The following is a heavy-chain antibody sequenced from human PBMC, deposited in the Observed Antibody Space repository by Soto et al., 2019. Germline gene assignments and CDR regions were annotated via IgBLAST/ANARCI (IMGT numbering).Heavy chain of an antibody. CDR1: GFTFGDYA. CDR2: IRSKAYGGTT. D-gene: IGHD5-18*01. CDR3: TRSGGLTWIQIFRV. Sequence: GGSLRLSCTASGFTFGDYAMSWVRQAPGKGLEWVGFIRSKAYGGTTEYAASVKGRFTISSDDSKSIAYLQMNSLKTEDTAVYYCTRSGGLTWIQIFRVWGQGTLVTVSS. J-gene: IGHJ4*02. V-gene: IGHV3-49*04.